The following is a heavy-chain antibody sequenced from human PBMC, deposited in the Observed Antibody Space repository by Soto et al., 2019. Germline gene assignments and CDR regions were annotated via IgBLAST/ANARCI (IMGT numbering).Heavy chain of an antibody. V-gene: IGHV4-30-2*01. CDR1: GGSISSGGYS. CDR2: IYHSGST. J-gene: IGHJ2*01. CDR3: ARADTYYYDSSGYFWYFDL. D-gene: IGHD3-22*01. Sequence: QLQLQESGSGLVKPSQTLSLTCAVSGGSISSGGYSWSWIRQPPGKGLEWIGYIYHSGSTYYNPSLKRRVTISVDRSKNQFSLKLSSVTAADTAVYYCARADTYYYDSSGYFWYFDLWGRGTLVTVSS.